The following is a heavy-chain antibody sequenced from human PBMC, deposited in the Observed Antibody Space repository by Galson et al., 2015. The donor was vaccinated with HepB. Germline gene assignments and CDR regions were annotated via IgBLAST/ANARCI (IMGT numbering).Heavy chain of an antibody. D-gene: IGHD5-24*01. CDR2: IYPGDSDT. V-gene: IGHV5-51*01. CDR1: GYSLTSYW. CDR3: ARPVEMAAFTPYAFDI. J-gene: IGHJ4*02. Sequence: QSGAEVKKPGESLKISCKGSGYSLTSYWIGWVRQMPGIGLEWMGIIYPGDSDTRYSPSFQGQVTISADKSISTAYLQWSSLKASDTAMYYCARPVEMAAFTPYAFDIWGQGTLVTVSS.